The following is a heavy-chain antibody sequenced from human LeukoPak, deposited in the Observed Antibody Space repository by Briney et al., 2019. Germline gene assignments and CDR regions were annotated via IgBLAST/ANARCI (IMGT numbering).Heavy chain of an antibody. V-gene: IGHV3-48*04. CDR1: GFTLSSYW. J-gene: IGHJ6*02. CDR2: IRSSGTTI. CDR3: ARETRPYSDGSPNYDYYGMDV. D-gene: IGHD5-18*01. Sequence: QPGGSLRLSCATSGFTLSSYWMSWVRQAPGKGLEWASSIRSSGTTINYAESVKGRFTISRDNAKNSLYLQMNSLRAEDTAVYFCARETRPYSDGSPNYDYYGMDVWGQGTTVTVSS.